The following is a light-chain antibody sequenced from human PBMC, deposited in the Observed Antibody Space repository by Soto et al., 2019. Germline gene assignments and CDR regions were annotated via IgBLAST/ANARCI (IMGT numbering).Light chain of an antibody. CDR1: QSIYTW. V-gene: IGKV1-12*01. CDR2: DAS. J-gene: IGKJ4*01. Sequence: DIQMTQSPSTLSASVGDRVTITCRANQSIYTWLAWYQHKPGKAPKFLIYDASSLQSGVPSRFSGSGSGTDFTLTISSLQPEDFATYYCQQANSFPLTFGGGTKVDI. CDR3: QQANSFPLT.